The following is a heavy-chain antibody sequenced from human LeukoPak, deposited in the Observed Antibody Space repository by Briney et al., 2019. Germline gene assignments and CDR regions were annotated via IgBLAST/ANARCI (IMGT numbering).Heavy chain of an antibody. J-gene: IGHJ4*02. CDR3: SHGYSYGYPLNYFDY. D-gene: IGHD5-18*01. V-gene: IGHV4-39*01. Sequence: SETLSLTCTVSGDSISSSSYYWGWIRQPPGTGLEWLGSIYYSGSTYYNPSLKSRVTISVDTSKNQFSLKLSSVTAADTAVYYCSHGYSYGYPLNYFDYWGQGTLVTVSS. CDR1: GDSISSSSYY. CDR2: IYYSGST.